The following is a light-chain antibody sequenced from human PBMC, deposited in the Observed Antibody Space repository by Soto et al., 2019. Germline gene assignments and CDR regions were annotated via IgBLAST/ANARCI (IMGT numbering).Light chain of an antibody. CDR1: RSNIGAGYD. J-gene: IGLJ2*01. Sequence: QAVVTQPPSLSGAPGQRVTISCTGSRSNIGAGYDVHWYQHLPGTPPKVLIFDNSNRPSGVPDRFSGSKSGTSASLAITGLQAEDEAVYYCHSYDVSLRGPAFGGGTQLTVL. CDR3: HSYDVSLRGPA. CDR2: DNS. V-gene: IGLV1-40*01.